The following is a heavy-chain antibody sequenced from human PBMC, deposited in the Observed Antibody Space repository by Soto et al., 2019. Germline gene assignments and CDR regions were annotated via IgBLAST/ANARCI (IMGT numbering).Heavy chain of an antibody. J-gene: IGHJ5*02. V-gene: IGHV1-2*02. CDR1: GYTFTGYY. CDR2: INPNSGGT. CDR3: ARDRGRFLVRSAQFDP. Sequence: QVQLVQSGAEVKKPGASVKVSCKASGYTFTGYYMHWVRQAPGQGLEWMGWINPNSGGTNYAQNFQDSVNMTRDTSISTAYMELSRLRSDDTAVYYCARDRGRFLVRSAQFDPWGQGTLVTVSS. D-gene: IGHD3-3*01.